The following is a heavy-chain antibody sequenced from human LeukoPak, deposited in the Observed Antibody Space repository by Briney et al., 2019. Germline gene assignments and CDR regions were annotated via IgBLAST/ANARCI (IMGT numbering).Heavy chain of an antibody. J-gene: IGHJ4*02. CDR1: GFTFSDYS. D-gene: IGHD5-12*01. V-gene: IGHV3-48*04. CDR3: ARDHRYAFDN. Sequence: GGSLRLSCAASGFTFSDYSMNWVRQAPGKGLEWISYVGISSGNTKYEDSVKGRFTISGDSAKNSVFLQMNRLRVEDTAVYYCARDHRYAFDNWGQGTLVTVSS. CDR2: VGISSGNT.